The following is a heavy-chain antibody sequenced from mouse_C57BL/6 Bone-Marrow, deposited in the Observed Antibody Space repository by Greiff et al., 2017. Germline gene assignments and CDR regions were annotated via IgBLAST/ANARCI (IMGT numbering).Heavy chain of an antibody. D-gene: IGHD1-1*01. CDR2: IDPETGGT. CDR3: TIYYYGDFAY. Sequence: QVQLQQSGAELVRPGASVTLSCKASGYTFPDYEMHWVKQTPVHGLEWIGAIDPETGGTAYNQKFKGKAILTADKSSSTAYMELRSLTAEDAAVYYCTIYYYGDFAYWGQGTLVTVAA. V-gene: IGHV1-15*01. J-gene: IGHJ3*01. CDR1: GYTFPDYE.